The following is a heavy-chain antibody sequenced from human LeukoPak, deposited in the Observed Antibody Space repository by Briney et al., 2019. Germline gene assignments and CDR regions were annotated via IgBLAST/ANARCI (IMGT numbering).Heavy chain of an antibody. J-gene: IGHJ6*02. D-gene: IGHD1-26*01. CDR1: GFTFSSYA. CDR3: ARGAVGATNYYYYGMDV. V-gene: IGHV3-30-3*01. Sequence: PGRSLRLSCAASGFTFSSYAMHWVRQAPGKGLEWVAVISYDGSNKYYADSVKGRFTISRDNSKNTLYLQMNSLRAEDTAVYYCARGAVGATNYYYYGMDVWGQGTTVTVSS. CDR2: ISYDGSNK.